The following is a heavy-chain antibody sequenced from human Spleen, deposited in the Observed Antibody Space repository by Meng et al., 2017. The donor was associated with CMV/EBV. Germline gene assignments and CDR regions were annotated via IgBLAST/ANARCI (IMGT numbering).Heavy chain of an antibody. D-gene: IGHD2-15*01. CDR2: SYSSGGT. V-gene: IGHV4-4*02. CDR3: ARLPLGRRGVLPFDH. CDR1: GGSIRSGNW. J-gene: IGHJ5*02. Sequence: SGGSIRSGNWWSWVRKPQGKGLEWIGESYSSGGTRYNPSLKSRVNISVDKSKNQFSLRLSSVTAADTAVYYCARLPLGRRGVLPFDHWGQGTLVTVSS.